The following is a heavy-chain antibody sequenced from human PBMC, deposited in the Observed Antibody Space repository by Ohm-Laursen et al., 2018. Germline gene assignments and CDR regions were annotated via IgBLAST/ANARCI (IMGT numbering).Heavy chain of an antibody. J-gene: IGHJ4*02. V-gene: IGHV4-38-2*01. CDR1: SYSITSSNY. D-gene: IGHD6-19*01. Sequence: SETLSLTCAVSSYSITSSNYWGWVRQPPGKGLEWIGSIYHSGGTYYNPSLTLKSRVTISVDTSKNHFSLKLSSVTAADSAVYYCAKYSSDSKLAYYFDYWGQGTLVTVSS. CDR2: IYHSGGT. CDR3: AKYSSDSKLAYYFDY.